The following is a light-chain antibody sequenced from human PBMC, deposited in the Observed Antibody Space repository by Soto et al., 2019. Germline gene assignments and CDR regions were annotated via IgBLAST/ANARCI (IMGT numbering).Light chain of an antibody. CDR1: SGHSSHA. V-gene: IGLV4-69*01. CDR2: LNNDGSH. J-gene: IGLJ3*02. Sequence: QTVVTQSPSASASLGASVKLTCTLSSGHSSHAIAWHQLQPEKGPRYLMKLNNDGSHSKGDGIPDRFTGSSSGAERYLTISSLQSEDEADYYCQTWGSGSWVXGGGTKLTVL. CDR3: QTWGSGSWV.